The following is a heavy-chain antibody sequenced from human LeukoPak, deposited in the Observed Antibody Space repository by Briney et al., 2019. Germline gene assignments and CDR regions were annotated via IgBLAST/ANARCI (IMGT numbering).Heavy chain of an antibody. D-gene: IGHD1-14*01. Sequence: ASVKVSCKASRYTFTSYGISWVRQAPGQGLEWMGWVCAYNGNTNSAQKLQGRVTMTTDTSTSTAYMELRSLRSDVTAVYYCARDRKGWFDPWGQGTLVTVSS. V-gene: IGHV1-18*04. CDR1: RYTFTSYG. J-gene: IGHJ5*02. CDR3: ARDRKGWFDP. CDR2: VCAYNGNT.